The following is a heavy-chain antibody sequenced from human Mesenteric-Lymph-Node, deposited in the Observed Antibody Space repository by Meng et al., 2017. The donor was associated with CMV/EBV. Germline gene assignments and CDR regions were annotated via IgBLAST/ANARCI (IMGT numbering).Heavy chain of an antibody. CDR2: IYWDDDK. CDR3: AHTDYCTNGVCYMTDFDY. CDR1: LSTSGVG. Sequence: LSTSGVGVGWLRPPPGKALEWLALIYWDDDKRYSPSLKSRLTITKDTSKNQVVLTMTNMDPVDTATYYCAHTDYCTNGVCYMTDFDYWGQGTLVTVSS. D-gene: IGHD2-8*01. J-gene: IGHJ4*02. V-gene: IGHV2-5*02.